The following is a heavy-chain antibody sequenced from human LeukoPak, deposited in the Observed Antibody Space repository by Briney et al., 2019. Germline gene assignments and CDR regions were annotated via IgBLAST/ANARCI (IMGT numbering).Heavy chain of an antibody. J-gene: IGHJ4*02. CDR1: GYTFTSYG. CDR2: ISAYNGNT. Sequence: ASVKVSCKASGYTFTSYGISWVRQAPGQGLEWMGWISAYNGNTNYAQKLQGRVTMTTDTSTSTAYMELRSLRSDDTAVYYCARTPGLDILTGYPLYYFDYWGQGTLVTVSS. CDR3: ARTPGLDILTGYPLYYFDY. V-gene: IGHV1-18*01. D-gene: IGHD3-9*01.